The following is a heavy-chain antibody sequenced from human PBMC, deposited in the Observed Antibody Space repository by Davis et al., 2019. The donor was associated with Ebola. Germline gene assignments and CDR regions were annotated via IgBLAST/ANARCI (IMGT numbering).Heavy chain of an antibody. Sequence: GESLKISCAASGFTFSDCHMSWIRQAPGKGLEWVSYMSTTGNTIYYPDSVKGRFIISRDNAKNSLYLQMNSLRVDDTAVYFCARDPPNAMPLYYMDVWGKGTTVTVSS. CDR1: GFTFSDCH. V-gene: IGHV3-11*04. J-gene: IGHJ6*03. CDR2: MSTTGNTI. D-gene: IGHD2-2*01. CDR3: ARDPPNAMPLYYMDV.